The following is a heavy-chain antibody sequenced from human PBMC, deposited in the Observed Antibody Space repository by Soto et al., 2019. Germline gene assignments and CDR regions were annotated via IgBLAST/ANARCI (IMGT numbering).Heavy chain of an antibody. D-gene: IGHD2-21*02. J-gene: IGHJ5*02. CDR1: GGSISSGDYY. CDR3: ARTMVVTQNWFDP. CDR2: IYYSGST. Sequence: PSETLSLTCNVSGGSISSGDYYWSWIRQPPGKGLEWIGYIYYSGSTYYNPSLKSRVTISVDTSKNQFSLKLSSVTAADTAVYYCARTMVVTQNWFDPWGQGTLVTVSS. V-gene: IGHV4-30-4*01.